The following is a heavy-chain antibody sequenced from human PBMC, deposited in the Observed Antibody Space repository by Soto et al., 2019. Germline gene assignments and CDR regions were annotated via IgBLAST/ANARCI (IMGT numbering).Heavy chain of an antibody. CDR3: AKDQWFGSGPVFDD. CDR2: ISATGGLT. V-gene: IGHV3-23*01. D-gene: IGHD3-10*01. CDR1: GLGFSSFA. Sequence: LLESGGGFIQPGGSLRLSCAASGLGFSSFAMSWVRQTPGRGLEWVSTISATGGLTYFADSVKGRFTISRDNSENTLHLQMNSLRAEDTAIYYCAKDQWFGSGPVFDDWGQGSLVTVSS. J-gene: IGHJ4*02.